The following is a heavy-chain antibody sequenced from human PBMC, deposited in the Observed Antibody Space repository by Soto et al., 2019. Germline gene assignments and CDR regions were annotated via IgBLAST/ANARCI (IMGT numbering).Heavy chain of an antibody. Sequence: SETLSLTCTVSGGSISSSSYYWGWIRQPPGKGLEWIGNFYYSGSTYYNPSLKSRVTISVDTSKNQFSLHLNSVTAADTSIYYCARRIGWYNWFDPWGQGTQVTSPQ. CDR1: GGSISSSSYY. D-gene: IGHD3-10*01. J-gene: IGHJ5*02. V-gene: IGHV4-39*01. CDR2: FYYSGST. CDR3: ARRIGWYNWFDP.